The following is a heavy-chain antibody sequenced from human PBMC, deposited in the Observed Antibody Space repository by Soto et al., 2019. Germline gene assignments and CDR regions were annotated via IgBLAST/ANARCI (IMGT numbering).Heavy chain of an antibody. V-gene: IGHV5-51*01. CDR1: GYSFTNYW. Sequence: GESLKISCQGSGYSFTNYWIGWVRQMPGRGLEWVGIIYPGNSDTRYRPSFQGQVTISADKSITTAYLQWSSLKASDTAIYYCARPPGSGTLFAYWGQGTLVTVS. CDR3: ARPPGSGTLFAY. J-gene: IGHJ4*02. D-gene: IGHD2-15*01. CDR2: IYPGNSDT.